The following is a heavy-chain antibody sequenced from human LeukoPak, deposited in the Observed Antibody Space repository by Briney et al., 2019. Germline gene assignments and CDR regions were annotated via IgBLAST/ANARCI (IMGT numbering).Heavy chain of an antibody. CDR3: ARGRSSSWYDY. V-gene: IGHV1-8*01. D-gene: IGHD6-13*01. CDR1: GFTFTSYD. J-gene: IGHJ4*02. Sequence: ASVKVSCKASGFTFTSYDINWVRQASGQGLEWMGWMNPNNGNTGYAQKFQGRVTMTRDTSISTAYMELRGLRSEDTAVYYCARGRSSSWYDYWGQGTLVTVSS. CDR2: MNPNNGNT.